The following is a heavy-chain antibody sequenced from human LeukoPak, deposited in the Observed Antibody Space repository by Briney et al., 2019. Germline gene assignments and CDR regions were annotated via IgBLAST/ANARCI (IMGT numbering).Heavy chain of an antibody. V-gene: IGHV3-48*04. CDR1: GFTFSDYS. CDR3: AELGITMIGGV. CDR2: ISSSGSTI. Sequence: GGSLRLSCVASGFTFSDYSMNWVRQAPGKGLEWVSYISSSGSTIYYADSVKGRFTISRDNAKNSLYLQMNSLRAEDTAVYYCAELGITMIGGVWGKGTTVTISS. J-gene: IGHJ6*04. D-gene: IGHD3-10*02.